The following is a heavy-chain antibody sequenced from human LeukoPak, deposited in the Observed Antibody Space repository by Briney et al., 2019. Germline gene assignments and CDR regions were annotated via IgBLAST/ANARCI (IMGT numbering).Heavy chain of an antibody. Sequence: PGGSLRLSCAASGFTFSSYGMSWVRQAPGKGLEWVSAISGSGGSTYYADSVKGRFTISRDNSKNTLYLQMNSLGAEDTAVYYCASSSGYDFWMTATDYWGQGTLVTVSS. CDR3: ASSSGYDFWMTATDY. V-gene: IGHV3-23*01. D-gene: IGHD5-12*01. CDR2: ISGSGGST. CDR1: GFTFSSYG. J-gene: IGHJ4*02.